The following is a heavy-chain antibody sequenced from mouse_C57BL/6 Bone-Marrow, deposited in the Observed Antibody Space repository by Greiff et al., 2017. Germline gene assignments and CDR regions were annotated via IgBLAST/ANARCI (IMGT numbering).Heavy chain of an antibody. D-gene: IGHD1-1*01. V-gene: IGHV1-64*01. CDR2: IHPNSGST. CDR3: ARCGDYYGHWYFDV. J-gene: IGHJ1*03. CDR1: GYTFTSYW. Sequence: QVQLQQPGAELVKPGASVKLSCKASGYTFTSYWLHWVKQRPGQGLEWIVMIHPNSGSTNYNEKFKSKATLTVDKSSSTAYMQLSSLTSEDSAVYYCARCGDYYGHWYFDVWGTGTTVTVSS.